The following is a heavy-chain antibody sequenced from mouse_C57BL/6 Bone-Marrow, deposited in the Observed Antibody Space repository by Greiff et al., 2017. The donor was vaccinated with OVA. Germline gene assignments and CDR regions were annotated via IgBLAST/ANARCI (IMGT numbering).Heavy chain of an antibody. V-gene: IGHV1-81*01. CDR1: GYTFTSYG. CDR3: ARPTRRGFAY. Sequence: VKLQESGAELARPGASVKLSCKASGYTFTSYGISWVKQRTGQGLEWIGEIYPRSGNTYYNEKFKGKATLTADKSSSTAYMELRSLTSEDSAVDFCARPTRRGFAYWGQGTLVTVSA. CDR2: IYPRSGNT. D-gene: IGHD2-10*01. J-gene: IGHJ3*01.